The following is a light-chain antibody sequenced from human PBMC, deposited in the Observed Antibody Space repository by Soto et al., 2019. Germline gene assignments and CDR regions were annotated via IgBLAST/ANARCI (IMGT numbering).Light chain of an antibody. V-gene: IGKV1-5*03. J-gene: IGKJ4*01. CDR3: QQHADYPIT. CDR1: HNIDTW. Sequence: DIHMTQSPSTLDAFIWDPVTITCPASHNIDTWLTWFQQKPGKAPNLLIYKASTLEAGVPSRFSGSASGTEFTLTISSLQPDDFATYYCQQHADYPITFGGGTKVDI. CDR2: KAS.